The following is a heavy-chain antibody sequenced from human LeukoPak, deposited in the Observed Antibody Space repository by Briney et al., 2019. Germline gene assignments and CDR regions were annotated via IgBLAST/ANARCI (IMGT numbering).Heavy chain of an antibody. CDR1: VFTFSNAW. J-gene: IGHJ5*02. CDR2: IKSKTDGGTT. D-gene: IGHD3-22*01. CDR3: TTFSIVVVKTAP. Sequence: GGSPRHSSAAPVFTFSNAWISRVRHAPGKGPEWGGRIKSKTDGGTTDYAPPVNDRFTLSRAASKHTLYLQMDSLQTEDPAVNYCTTFSIVVVKTAPWGQGTLVTVCS. V-gene: IGHV3-15*01.